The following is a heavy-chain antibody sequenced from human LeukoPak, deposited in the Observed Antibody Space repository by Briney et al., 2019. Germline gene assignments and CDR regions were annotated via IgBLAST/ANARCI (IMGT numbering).Heavy chain of an antibody. CDR3: AKDSYYDFWSGNAMDY. CDR2: ISGSGGST. Sequence: GSLRLSCAASGFTFSSYAMSWVRQAPGKGLEWVSAISGSGGSTYYADSVKGRFTISRDNSKNTLYLQMNSLRAEDTAVYYCAKDSYYDFWSGNAMDYWGQGTLVTVSS. CDR1: GFTFSSYA. D-gene: IGHD3-3*01. J-gene: IGHJ4*02. V-gene: IGHV3-23*01.